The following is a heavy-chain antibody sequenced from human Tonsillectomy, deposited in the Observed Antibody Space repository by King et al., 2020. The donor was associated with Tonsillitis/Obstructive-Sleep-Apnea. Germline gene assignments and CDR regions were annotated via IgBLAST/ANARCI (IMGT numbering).Heavy chain of an antibody. D-gene: IGHD3-22*01. V-gene: IGHV4-59*01. Sequence: QLQESGPGLVKPSETLSLTCTVSGGSISSYYWSWIRQPPGKGLEWIGYIYYSGSTNYNPSLKSRVTISVDTSKNQFSLKLSSVTAADTAVYYCARGATYYDSSGYFRYFDYWGQGTLVTVSS. CDR2: IYYSGST. J-gene: IGHJ4*02. CDR3: ARGATYYDSSGYFRYFDY. CDR1: GGSISSYY.